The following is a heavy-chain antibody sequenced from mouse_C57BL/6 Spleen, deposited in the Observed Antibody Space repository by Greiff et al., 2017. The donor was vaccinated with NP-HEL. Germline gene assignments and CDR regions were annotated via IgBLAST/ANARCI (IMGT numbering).Heavy chain of an antibody. CDR1: GFTFSDYY. V-gene: IGHV5-12*01. CDR3: ARSFDGYYLYAMDY. J-gene: IGHJ4*01. Sequence: EVKVEESGGGLVQPGGSLKLSCAASGFTFSDYYMYWVRQTPEKRLEWVAYISNGGGSTYYPDTVKGRFTISRDNAKNTLYLQMSRLKSEDTAVYYCARSFDGYYLYAMDYWGQGTSVTVSS. CDR2: ISNGGGST. D-gene: IGHD2-3*01.